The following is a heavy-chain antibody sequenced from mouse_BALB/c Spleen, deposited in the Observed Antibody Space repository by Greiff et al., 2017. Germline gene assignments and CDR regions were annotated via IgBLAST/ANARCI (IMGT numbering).Heavy chain of an antibody. CDR3: ANYGSFPFAY. D-gene: IGHD1-1*01. Sequence: VQLQQSGAELVKPGASVKLSCKTSGYTFTSYWIQWVKQRPGQGLGWIGEIFPGTGTTYYNEKFKGKATLTIDTSSSTAYMQLSSLTSEDSAVYFCANYGSFPFAYWGQGTLVTVSA. CDR1: GYTFTSYW. CDR2: IFPGTGTT. J-gene: IGHJ3*01. V-gene: IGHV1S132*01.